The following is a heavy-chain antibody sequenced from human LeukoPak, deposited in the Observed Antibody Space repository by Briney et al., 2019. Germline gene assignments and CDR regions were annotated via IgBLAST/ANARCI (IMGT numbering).Heavy chain of an antibody. CDR2: VYYSGST. J-gene: IGHJ4*02. D-gene: IGHD1-26*01. Sequence: SQTLSLTCSVSGGPINNYYWGWLRQSPGKGLEWIASVYYSGSTDYNPPLKSRVTISLDKSKNHSSLSLTSVTAADTAVYYCAREWRGAFFDYWGQGTPVTVSS. CDR3: AREWRGAFFDY. V-gene: IGHV4-59*01. CDR1: GGPINNYY.